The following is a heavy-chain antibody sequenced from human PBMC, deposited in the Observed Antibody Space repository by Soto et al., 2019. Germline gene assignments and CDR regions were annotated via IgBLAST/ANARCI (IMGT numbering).Heavy chain of an antibody. Sequence: GESLKISCKGSGYSFTSYWIGWVRQMPGKGLEWMGIIYPGDSDTRYSPSFQGQVTISADKSISTAYLQWSSLKASDTAMYYCARRRAVVRGVIIRRLGYYYGMDVWGQGTTVTVSS. CDR3: ARRRAVVRGVIIRRLGYYYGMDV. D-gene: IGHD3-10*01. J-gene: IGHJ6*02. CDR1: GYSFTSYW. CDR2: IYPGDSDT. V-gene: IGHV5-51*01.